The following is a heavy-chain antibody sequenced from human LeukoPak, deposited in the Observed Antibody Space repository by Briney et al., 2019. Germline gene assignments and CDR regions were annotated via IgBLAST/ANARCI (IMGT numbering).Heavy chain of an antibody. J-gene: IGHJ6*02. CDR3: ARRVYDSSGWAYYYGMDV. Sequence: SVKVSCKASVGTFSSYAIRWVRQAPGQRLEWMGRIIPILGIANYAQKFQGRVTITADKSTSTAYMELSSLRSEDTAVYYCARRVYDSSGWAYYYGMDVWGQGTTATVSS. CDR2: IIPILGIA. D-gene: IGHD3-22*01. CDR1: VGTFSSYA. V-gene: IGHV1-69*04.